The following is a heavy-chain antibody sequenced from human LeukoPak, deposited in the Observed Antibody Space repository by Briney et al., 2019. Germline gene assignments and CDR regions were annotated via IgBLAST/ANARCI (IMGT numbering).Heavy chain of an antibody. CDR1: GGSFSGYY. Sequence: SETLSLTCAVYGGSFSGYYWSWIRQPPGKGLEWIGEINHSGSTNYNPSLKSRVTISVDTSKNQFSLKLSSVTAADTAVYYCARTVVAATPGYYYYMDVWGKGTTVTISS. J-gene: IGHJ6*03. CDR2: INHSGST. CDR3: ARTVVAATPGYYYYMDV. D-gene: IGHD2-15*01. V-gene: IGHV4-34*01.